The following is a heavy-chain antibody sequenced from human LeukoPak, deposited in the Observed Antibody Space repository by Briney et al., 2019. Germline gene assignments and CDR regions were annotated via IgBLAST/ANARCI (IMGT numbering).Heavy chain of an antibody. J-gene: IGHJ6*03. V-gene: IGHV1-2*02. CDR3: ARAGTESKWGLPRADYYYMDV. D-gene: IGHD7-27*01. CDR2: IKPNTGDT. CDR1: GYTFTDYY. Sequence: GASVKVSCKASGYTFTDYYMHWVRQAPGQGLEWMGWIKPNTGDTSSAQKFQGRVTLTRDTSISTAYMELSNLRSDDTAVYYCARAGTESKWGLPRADYYYMDVWAKGTTVTVSS.